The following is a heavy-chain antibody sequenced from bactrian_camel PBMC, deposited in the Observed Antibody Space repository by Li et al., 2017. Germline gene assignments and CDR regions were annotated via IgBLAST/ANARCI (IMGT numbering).Heavy chain of an antibody. V-gene: IGHV3-1*01. D-gene: IGHD3*01. CDR2: VDGGGRA. CDR3: AARELIKPGYYCTPDSFMFRN. CDR1: GLTFDDYA. J-gene: IGHJ4*01. Sequence: VQLVESGGGLVQAGGSLRLSCTVSGLTFDDYAMGWVRQGPGKGLEWIGTVDGGGRAYYGDSQQGQFTISRDNAMNTLYLQMNSLEPEDTAMYYCAARELIKPGYYCTPDSFMFRNWGQGTQVTVS.